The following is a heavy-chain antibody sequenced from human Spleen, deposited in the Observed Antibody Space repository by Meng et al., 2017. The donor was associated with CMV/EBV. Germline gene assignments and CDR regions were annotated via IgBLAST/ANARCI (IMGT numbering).Heavy chain of an antibody. J-gene: IGHJ4*02. Sequence: GSISSGGYSWSWIRQHPGKGLEWIGYIYYSGSTYYNPSLKSRVTISADTSKNQFSLKLSSVTVADTAVYYCARVVVVVPAVIRFDYWGQGTLVTVSS. D-gene: IGHD2-2*01. V-gene: IGHV4-31*02. CDR3: ARVVVVVPAVIRFDY. CDR1: GSISSGGYS. CDR2: IYYSGST.